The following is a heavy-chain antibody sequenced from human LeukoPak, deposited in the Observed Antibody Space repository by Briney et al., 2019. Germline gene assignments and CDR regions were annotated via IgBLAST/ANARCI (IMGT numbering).Heavy chain of an antibody. V-gene: IGHV3-21*01. Sequence: GGSLRLSCAASGFTFSSYSMNWVRQAPGKGLEWVSSISSSSSYIYYADSVKGRFTISRDNAKNSLYLQMNSLRAEDTAVYYCAYGRGYGDYVFDYWGQGTLVTVSS. CDR3: AYGRGYGDYVFDY. J-gene: IGHJ4*02. CDR1: GFTFSSYS. D-gene: IGHD4-17*01. CDR2: ISSSSSYI.